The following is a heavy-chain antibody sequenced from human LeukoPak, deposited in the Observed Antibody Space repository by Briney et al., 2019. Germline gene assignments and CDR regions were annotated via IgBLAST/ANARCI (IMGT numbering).Heavy chain of an antibody. CDR3: ARVSRPYYDFWSGYTAFDY. D-gene: IGHD3-3*01. J-gene: IGHJ4*02. Sequence: GGSLRLSCAASGFTFSSYGMHWVRQAPGKGLEWVAVIWYDGSNKYYADSVKGRFTISRDNSKNTPYLQMNSLRAEDTAVYYCARVSRPYYDFWSGYTAFDYWGQGTLVTVSS. CDR1: GFTFSSYG. V-gene: IGHV3-33*01. CDR2: IWYDGSNK.